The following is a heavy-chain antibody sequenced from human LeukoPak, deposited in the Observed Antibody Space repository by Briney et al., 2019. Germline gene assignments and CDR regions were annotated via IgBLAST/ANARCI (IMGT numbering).Heavy chain of an antibody. D-gene: IGHD3-10*01. CDR2: IYSGGST. J-gene: IGHJ4*02. Sequence: GGSLRLSCAASGFTFSSYSMNWVRQAPGKGLEWVSVIYSGGSTYYADSVKGRFTISRDNSKNTLYLQMNSLRAEDTAVYYCARVPPYGSGTFHYFDYWGQGTLVTVSS. V-gene: IGHV3-66*01. CDR1: GFTFSSYS. CDR3: ARVPPYGSGTFHYFDY.